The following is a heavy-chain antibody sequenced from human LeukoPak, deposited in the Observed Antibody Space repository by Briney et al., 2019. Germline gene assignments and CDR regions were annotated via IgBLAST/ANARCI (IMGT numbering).Heavy chain of an antibody. V-gene: IGHV4-39*07. CDR3: ARDGDYYDPSF. D-gene: IGHD3-22*01. CDR1: GGSISSSSYY. CDR2: IYNSGRT. Sequence: SETLSLTCIVSGGSISSSSYYWGWIRQPPGKGLEWIGYIYNSGRTYYNPSLKSRVTISIDRSKNQFSLKLTSVTAADTAVYYCARDGDYYDPSFWGQGTLVTVSS. J-gene: IGHJ4*02.